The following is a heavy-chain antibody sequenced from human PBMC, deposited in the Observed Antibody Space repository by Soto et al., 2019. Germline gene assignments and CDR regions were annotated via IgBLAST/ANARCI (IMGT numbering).Heavy chain of an antibody. V-gene: IGHV3-23*01. Sequence: GGALRHSCAASAFTFNSYVSSWVRQAPVKGLERVSASIGSGGSKFYADSVTGRLTSSRDNAKNSLYLQMNSLRGEDTAVYYSARVWFLDYWGQGTMVTVSS. J-gene: IGHJ4*02. CDR2: SIGSGGSK. D-gene: IGHD2-21*01. CDR1: AFTFNSYV. CDR3: ARVWFLDY.